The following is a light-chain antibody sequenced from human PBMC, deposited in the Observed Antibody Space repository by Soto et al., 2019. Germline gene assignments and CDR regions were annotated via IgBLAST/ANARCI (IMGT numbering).Light chain of an antibody. J-gene: IGLJ2*01. V-gene: IGLV3-1*01. CDR2: QDS. Sequence: SYELTQPPSVSVSPGQTASITCSGDKLGDKYACWYQQKPGQSPVLVIYQDSKRPSGIPARFSGSNSGNTATLTISGTQAMDEADYYCQAWDSSTAVVFGGGTKVTVL. CDR3: QAWDSSTAVV. CDR1: KLGDKY.